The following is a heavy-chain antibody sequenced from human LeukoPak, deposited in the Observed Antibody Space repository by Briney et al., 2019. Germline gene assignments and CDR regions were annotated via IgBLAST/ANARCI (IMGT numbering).Heavy chain of an antibody. J-gene: IGHJ6*03. CDR2: INPNSGGT. V-gene: IGHV1-2*06. Sequence: ASVKVSCKASGYTFTGYYMHWVRQAPGQGLEWMGRINPNSGGTNYAQKFQSRVTMTRDTSISTAYMELSRLRSDDTAVYYCARDFADIVVVPAAHQVYYYYMDVWGKGTTVTVSS. D-gene: IGHD2-2*01. CDR3: ARDFADIVVVPAAHQVYYYYMDV. CDR1: GYTFTGYY.